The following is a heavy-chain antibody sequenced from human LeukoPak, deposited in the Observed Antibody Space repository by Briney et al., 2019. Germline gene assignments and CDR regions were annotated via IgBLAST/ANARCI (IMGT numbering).Heavy chain of an antibody. CDR3: ARDTNVLPGRLNWFDP. J-gene: IGHJ5*02. D-gene: IGHD2-15*01. CDR1: GGTFSSYA. Sequence: ASVKVSCKASGGTFSSYAISWVRQAPGQGLEWMGGIIPIFGTANYAQKFQGRVTITADESTSTAYMELSSRRSEDTAVYYCARDTNVLPGRLNWFDPWGQGTLVTVSS. V-gene: IGHV1-69*13. CDR2: IIPIFGTA.